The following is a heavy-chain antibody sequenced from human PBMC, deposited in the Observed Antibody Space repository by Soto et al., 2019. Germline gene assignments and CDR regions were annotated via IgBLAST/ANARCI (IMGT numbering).Heavy chain of an antibody. CDR1: GFTFDEYG. CDR3: ARTTGYYYDSSGYYRVVGYYFDY. Sequence: PGGSLRLSCAASGFTFDEYGMSWVRQAPGKGLEWVSGINWNGGSTGYADSVKGRFTISRDNAKNSLYLQMNSLRAEDTALYYCARTTGYYYDSSGYYRVVGYYFDYWGQGTLVTVSS. D-gene: IGHD3-22*01. J-gene: IGHJ4*02. CDR2: INWNGGST. V-gene: IGHV3-20*04.